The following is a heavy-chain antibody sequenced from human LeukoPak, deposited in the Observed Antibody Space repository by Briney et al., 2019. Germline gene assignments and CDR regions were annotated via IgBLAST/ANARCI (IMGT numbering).Heavy chain of an antibody. V-gene: IGHV3-23*01. J-gene: IGHJ2*01. CDR3: AKGITYYYDSNGPRGYFDL. CDR2: TSGSGGST. D-gene: IGHD3-22*01. CDR1: GFTFSSYA. Sequence: GGSLRLSCAASGFTFSSYAMTWVRQAPGKGLEWVSTTSGSGGSTYYADSVKGRFAISRDNSKNTLYLQMNSLRAEDTAVYYCAKGITYYYDSNGPRGYFDLWGRGTLVTVSS.